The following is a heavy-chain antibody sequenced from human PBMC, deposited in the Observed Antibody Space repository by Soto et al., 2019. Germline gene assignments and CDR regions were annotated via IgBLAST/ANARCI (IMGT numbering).Heavy chain of an antibody. CDR2: VYYSGIT. D-gene: IGHD3-10*01. J-gene: IGHJ5*02. CDR1: GVSISSYY. CDR3: VRDLTIGGFFDP. Sequence: SETLSLTCTVSGVSISSYYWTWIRQPPGKGPEWIGYVYYSGITNYNPSLKSRLTMSVDTSKNQFSLKLSSVTAADTARYYCVRDLTIGGFFDPWGQGTLVT. V-gene: IGHV4-59*01.